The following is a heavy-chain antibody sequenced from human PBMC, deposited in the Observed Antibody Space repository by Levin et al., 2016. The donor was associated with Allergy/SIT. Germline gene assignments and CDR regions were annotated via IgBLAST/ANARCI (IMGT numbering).Heavy chain of an antibody. D-gene: IGHD6-19*01. J-gene: IGHJ4*02. CDR3: AKKYSSGWSHFDY. V-gene: IGHV3-23*01. CDR2: ISGSGDIT. CDR1: GFTLSTYG. Sequence: GESLKISCAVSGFTLSTYGMNWVRQAPGKGLEWASTISGSGDITNYADPVKGRFTISRDDSKDTVYLQMNSLRVEDTAVYYCAKKYSSGWSHFDYWGQGTLVTVSS.